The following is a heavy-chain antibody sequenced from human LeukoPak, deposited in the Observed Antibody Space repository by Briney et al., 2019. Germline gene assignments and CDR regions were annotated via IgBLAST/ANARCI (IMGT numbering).Heavy chain of an antibody. Sequence: ASVQVSCKASGYTFTCYYMHWVRQAPGQGLEWMGWINPNSGGTNYAQKFQGRVTMTRETSISTAYMELRRLRSDDTAVYYCARGGRVVVIGVPYFDYWGQGTLVTVSS. CDR3: ARGGRVVVIGVPYFDY. J-gene: IGHJ4*02. D-gene: IGHD3-22*01. CDR1: GYTFTCYY. CDR2: INPNSGGT. V-gene: IGHV1-2*02.